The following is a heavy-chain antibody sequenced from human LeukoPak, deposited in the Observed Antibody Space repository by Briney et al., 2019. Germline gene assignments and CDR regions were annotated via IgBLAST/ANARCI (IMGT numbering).Heavy chain of an antibody. J-gene: IGHJ5*02. CDR2: ISSSSSYI. Sequence: PGGSLRLSCAASGFTFSSYSMNWVRQAPGKGLEWVSSISSSSSYIYYADSVKGRFTISRDNVKNSLYLQMNSLRAEDTAVYYCARGLSGGIAAAGLEDWFDPWGQRTLVTVSS. D-gene: IGHD6-13*01. CDR1: GFTFSSYS. CDR3: ARGLSGGIAAAGLEDWFDP. V-gene: IGHV3-21*01.